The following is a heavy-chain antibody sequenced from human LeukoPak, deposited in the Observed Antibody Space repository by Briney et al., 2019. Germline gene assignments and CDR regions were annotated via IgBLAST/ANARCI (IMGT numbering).Heavy chain of an antibody. D-gene: IGHD2-2*01. CDR2: INHGGST. V-gene: IGHV4-34*01. CDR1: GGSFSGYY. Sequence: SETLSLTCAVYGGSFSGYYWSWIRQPPGKGLEWIGEINHGGSTNYNPSLKSRVTISVDTSKNQFSLKLSSVTAADTAVYYCARGENVVVPAAMGGYFDYWGQGTLVTVSS. CDR3: ARGENVVVPAAMGGYFDY. J-gene: IGHJ4*02.